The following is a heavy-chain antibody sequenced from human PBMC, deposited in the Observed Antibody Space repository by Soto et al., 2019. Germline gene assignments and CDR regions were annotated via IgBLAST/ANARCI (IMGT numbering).Heavy chain of an antibody. CDR2: IDNAGTDS. D-gene: IGHD3-10*01. J-gene: IGHJ6*04. CDR3: ARGWFGPDV. CDR1: GFTLSGRS. Sequence: EVQLVESGGGLVQPGGSLRLSCAASGFTLSGRSMHWVRKAPGQGLVGVSGIDNAGTDSTYADSVKGRFTSSRDNATNTLYLQMNSLRVEGTAVSYCARGWFGPDVWGKGPTVTVSP. V-gene: IGHV3-74*01.